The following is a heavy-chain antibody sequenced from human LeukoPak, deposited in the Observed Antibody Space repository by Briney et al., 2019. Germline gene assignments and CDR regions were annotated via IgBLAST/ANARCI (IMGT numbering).Heavy chain of an antibody. Sequence: SETLSLTCTVSGGSISSYYWSWIRQPPGKGLEWIGYIYTSGSTNYNPSLKSQVTISVDTSKNQFSLKLSSVTAADTAVYYCARRIAAPGWFDPWGQGTLVTVSS. CDR2: IYTSGST. V-gene: IGHV4-4*09. J-gene: IGHJ5*02. CDR1: GGSISSYY. CDR3: ARRIAAPGWFDP. D-gene: IGHD6-6*01.